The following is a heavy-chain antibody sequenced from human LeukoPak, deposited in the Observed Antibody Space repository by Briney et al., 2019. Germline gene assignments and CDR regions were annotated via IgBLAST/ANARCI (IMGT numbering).Heavy chain of an antibody. Sequence: SETLSLTCTVSGYSISSGYYWAWIRQPPGKGLEWIGSIYHSGSTYYNPSLKSRVTISVDTSKNQFSLKLSSVTAADTAVYYCAREEGLRYFDWLLPQDYYYYYYMDVWGKGTTVTISS. D-gene: IGHD3-9*01. J-gene: IGHJ6*03. CDR3: AREEGLRYFDWLLPQDYYYYYYMDV. V-gene: IGHV4-38-2*02. CDR2: IYHSGST. CDR1: GYSISSGYY.